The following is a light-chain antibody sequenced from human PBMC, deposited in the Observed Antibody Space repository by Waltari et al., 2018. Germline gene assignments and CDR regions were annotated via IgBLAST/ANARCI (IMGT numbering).Light chain of an antibody. V-gene: IGLV2-14*01. J-gene: IGLJ3*02. Sequence: QSALTQPASVSGSPGQSITISCTGTSRDVGGYKYVSGYQQYPGRAPKLMIYEVTNRPSGVSNRFSGSKSGNTASLTISGLQAEDEADYYCSSHTTTNTLGVFGGGTKLTLL. CDR1: SRDVGGYKY. CDR3: SSHTTTNTLGV. CDR2: EVT.